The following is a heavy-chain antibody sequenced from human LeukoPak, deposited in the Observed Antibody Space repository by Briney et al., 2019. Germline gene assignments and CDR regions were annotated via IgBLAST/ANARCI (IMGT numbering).Heavy chain of an antibody. V-gene: IGHV3-74*01. CDR2: LDGDGTKT. J-gene: IGHJ5*02. CDR3: ARAGYRFGLDP. D-gene: IGHD5-18*01. CDR1: GFTFSTYW. Sequence: GGSLRLSCVASGFTFSTYWMHWVRQAPGKGLVWVSRLDGDGTKTRYADSVKGRFTISRDNAKNTLYLQMNSMRDEDTAVYYCARAGYRFGLDPWGQGTLVTVSS.